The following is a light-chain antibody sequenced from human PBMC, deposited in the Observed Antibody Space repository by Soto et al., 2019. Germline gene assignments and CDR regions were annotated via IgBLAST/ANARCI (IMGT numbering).Light chain of an antibody. CDR2: EVS. J-gene: IGLJ2*01. V-gene: IGLV2-14*01. CDR3: SSYTSSSTLV. CDR1: SSDVGGYNY. Sequence: QSVLTQPASVSGSPGQSITISCTGTSSDVGGYNYVSWYQQHPDKAPKLMIFEVSNRPSGISYRFSGSKSGNTASLTISGLQAEDEADYYCSSYTSSSTLVFGGGTQLTVL.